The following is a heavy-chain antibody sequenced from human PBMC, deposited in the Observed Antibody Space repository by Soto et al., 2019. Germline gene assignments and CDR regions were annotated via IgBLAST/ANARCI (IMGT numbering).Heavy chain of an antibody. Sequence: PSETLSLTWAVDGGSSSGYYWSWIRQPPGKGLEWIGDIIHSGSTTYNPSPKSRVSISVDTSRNQLSLKLSSVTAAETAVYYCARSFAAYYELWSGRYYCYYGMDVWGKGITVTVSS. J-gene: IGHJ6*04. CDR2: IIHSGST. D-gene: IGHD3-3*01. CDR3: ARSFAAYYELWSGRYYCYYGMDV. V-gene: IGHV4-34*12. CDR1: GGSSSGYY.